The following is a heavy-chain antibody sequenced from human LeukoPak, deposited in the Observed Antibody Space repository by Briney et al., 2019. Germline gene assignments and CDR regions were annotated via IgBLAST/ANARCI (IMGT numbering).Heavy chain of an antibody. CDR2: IHNSGTS. Sequence: SETLSLTCTVSDDSISDYYRGWIRQPPGQGLEWIGYIHNSGTSTYNLSLKSRVTISADTSKNQFSLKLNSMTTADTAVYYCTRGAGWLIDYWGQGILVTVSS. CDR3: TRGAGWLIDY. J-gene: IGHJ4*02. V-gene: IGHV4-59*01. D-gene: IGHD3-16*01. CDR1: DDSISDYY.